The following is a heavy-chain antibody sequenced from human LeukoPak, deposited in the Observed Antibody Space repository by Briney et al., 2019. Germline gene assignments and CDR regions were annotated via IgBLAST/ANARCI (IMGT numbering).Heavy chain of an antibody. Sequence: SETLSLTCTVSGGSISRSRDYWGWIRQPPGKGLEWIGSIYYSGSTYYNPSLKSRVTISVDTSKNQFSLKLSSVTAADTAVYYCARRGYDILTGYYNLNYYYMDVWGKGTTVTISS. CDR3: ARRGYDILTGYYNLNYYYMDV. CDR1: GGSISRSRDY. V-gene: IGHV4-39*01. J-gene: IGHJ6*03. D-gene: IGHD3-9*01. CDR2: IYYSGST.